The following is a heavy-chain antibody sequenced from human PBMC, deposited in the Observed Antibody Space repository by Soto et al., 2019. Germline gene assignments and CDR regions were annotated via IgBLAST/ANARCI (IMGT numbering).Heavy chain of an antibody. CDR3: ARGARDFDY. Sequence: GGSLRLSCAASGFTFDTYVMHWVRQAPGRGLEWVALIWYDGGNKYYVDSVKDRFTISRDNSKNTLYLQMNSLRAEDTAVYYCARGARDFDYWGQGTLVTGSA. V-gene: IGHV3-33*01. CDR2: IWYDGGNK. D-gene: IGHD3-16*01. J-gene: IGHJ4*02. CDR1: GFTFDTYV.